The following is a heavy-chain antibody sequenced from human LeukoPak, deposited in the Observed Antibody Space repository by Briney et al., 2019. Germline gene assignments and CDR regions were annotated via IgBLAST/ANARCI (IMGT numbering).Heavy chain of an antibody. J-gene: IGHJ4*02. V-gene: IGHV4-59*01. CDR1: GGSISSYY. Sequence: SETLSLTCTVSGGSISSYYWSWIRQPPGKGLEWIGYIYYSGSTNYNPSLKSRVTISVDTSKNQFSLKLSSVTAADTAVYYCARGQFDWSLDYWGQGTLVTVSS. CDR3: ARGQFDWSLDY. CDR2: IYYSGST. D-gene: IGHD3-9*01.